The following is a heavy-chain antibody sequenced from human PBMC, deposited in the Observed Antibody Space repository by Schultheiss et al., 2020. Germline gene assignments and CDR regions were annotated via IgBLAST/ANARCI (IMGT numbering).Heavy chain of an antibody. CDR2: ISGSGGST. D-gene: IGHD6-6*01. Sequence: GGSLRLSCAASGFTFSSYGMHWVRQAPGKGLEWVSAISGSGGSTYYADSVKGRFTISRDNSKNTLDLQMNSLRAEDTAVYYCARDGESIAARPDYWGQGTLVTVSS. CDR3: ARDGESIAARPDY. CDR1: GFTFSSYG. J-gene: IGHJ4*02. V-gene: IGHV3-23*01.